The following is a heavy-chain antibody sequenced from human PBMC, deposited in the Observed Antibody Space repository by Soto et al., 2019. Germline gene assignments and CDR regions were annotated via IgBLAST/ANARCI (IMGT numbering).Heavy chain of an antibody. CDR3: ARGIAAADRGFYFDY. CDR1: GGSISSYY. J-gene: IGHJ4*02. CDR2: IYTSGST. V-gene: IGHV4-4*07. D-gene: IGHD6-13*01. Sequence: QVQLQESGPGLVKPSETLSLTCTVSGGSISSYYWSWIRQPAGKGLEWNGRIYTSGSTNSNPSLKSRVTLSVDTSKNQFSLKLSSVTAADTAVYYCARGIAAADRGFYFDYWGQGTLVTVSS.